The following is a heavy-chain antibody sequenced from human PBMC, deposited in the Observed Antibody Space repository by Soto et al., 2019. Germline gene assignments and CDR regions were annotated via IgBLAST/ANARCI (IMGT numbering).Heavy chain of an antibody. D-gene: IGHD5-12*01. CDR2: IGPDGSSA. CDR3: ESEHCGYDHGEEYCHGVDV. Sequence: EVQLVESGGGLVQPGGSLRLSCAASGYSLSTYFMHWVRQIPGQGLTWVSRIGPDGSSATYADSVKGRFTISRDNANNAVYLQMDSLSVVDTGVYYCESEHCGYDHGEEYCHGVDVWGEGTTVTVSS. V-gene: IGHV3-74*03. J-gene: IGHJ6*04. CDR1: GYSLSTYF.